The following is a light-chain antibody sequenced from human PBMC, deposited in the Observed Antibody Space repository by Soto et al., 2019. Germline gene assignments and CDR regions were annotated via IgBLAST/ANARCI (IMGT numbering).Light chain of an antibody. CDR3: QQYGSSPWT. Sequence: DIVMTQTPLSLSVTPGQPASISCNFSLRLLHSDGKTYLYWYLQKPGQSPRILIYGGSSRGSVIPDRYSGSGSGTDFTLTISRLESEDREVYYCQQYGSSPWTIGQGTKVDI. CDR2: GGS. CDR1: LRLLHSDGKTY. J-gene: IGKJ1*01. V-gene: IGKV2-29*01.